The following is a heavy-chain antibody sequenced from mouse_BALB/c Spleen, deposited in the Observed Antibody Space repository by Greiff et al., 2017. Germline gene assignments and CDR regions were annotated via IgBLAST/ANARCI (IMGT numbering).Heavy chain of an antibody. J-gene: IGHJ4*01. CDR3: AREGGNRAMDY. V-gene: IGHV5-9-3*01. Sequence: EVKLVESGGGLVKPGGSLKLSCAASGFTFSSYAMSWVRQTPEKRLEWVATISSGGSYTYYPDSVKGRFTISRDNAKNTLYLQMSSLRSEDTAMYYCAREGGNRAMDYWGQGTSVTVSS. D-gene: IGHD2-1*01. CDR2: ISSGGSYT. CDR1: GFTFSSYA.